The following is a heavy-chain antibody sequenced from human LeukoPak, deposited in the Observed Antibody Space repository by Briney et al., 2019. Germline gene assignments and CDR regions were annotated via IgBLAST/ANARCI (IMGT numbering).Heavy chain of an antibody. V-gene: IGHV3-33*01. J-gene: IGHJ5*02. CDR2: TWYDGNKN. D-gene: IGHD5-18*01. CDR1: GFNFRNHG. CDR3: ARGDTAPGFDL. Sequence: GSLRLSCAASGFNFRNHGIHWVRQAPGKGLEWVAVTWYDGNKNYYADSVKGRFIISRDNSKNTASLQMNSLRAEDTAVYYCARGDTAPGFDLWGQGTLVAVSS.